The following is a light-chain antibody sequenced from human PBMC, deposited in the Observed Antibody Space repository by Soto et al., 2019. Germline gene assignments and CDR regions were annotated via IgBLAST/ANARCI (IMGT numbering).Light chain of an antibody. CDR2: DVT. CDR1: SSDVGGYNY. CDR3: SSYTSSNTEV. J-gene: IGLJ1*01. Sequence: QSALTQPASVSGSPGQSITISCTGTSSDVGGYNYVSWYQQHPGKAPKLMIYDVTTRPSGVSDRFSGSKSGNTASLTISGLQAEDESDYSCSSYTSSNTEVFGTGTKVTVL. V-gene: IGLV2-14*03.